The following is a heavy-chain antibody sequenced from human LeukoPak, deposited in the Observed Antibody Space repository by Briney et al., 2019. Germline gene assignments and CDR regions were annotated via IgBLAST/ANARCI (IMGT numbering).Heavy chain of an antibody. CDR1: GYTFTSYD. D-gene: IGHD6-19*01. CDR2: MNPNSGNT. CDR3: AARTPVALSYYYYMDV. J-gene: IGHJ6*03. Sequence: ASVKVSCKASGYTFTSYDINWVRQATGQGLEWMEWMNPNSGNTGYAQKFQGRVTITRNTSISTAYMELSSLRSEDTAVYYCAARTPVALSYYYYMDVWGKGTTVTVSS. V-gene: IGHV1-8*03.